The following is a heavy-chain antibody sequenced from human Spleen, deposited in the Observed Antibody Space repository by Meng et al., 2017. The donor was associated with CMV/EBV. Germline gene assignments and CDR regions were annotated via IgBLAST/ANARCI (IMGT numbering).Heavy chain of an antibody. Sequence: FTDYGISWVRQAPGQGLDWMGWISAYNGDTNYARSLRGRVTMTTDTSTTTAYMELRSLRSDDTAVYYCARDLQYCGSTSCYDDCFDPWGQGTLVTVSS. CDR1: FTDYG. CDR3: ARDLQYCGSTSCYDDCFDP. V-gene: IGHV1-18*01. J-gene: IGHJ5*02. D-gene: IGHD2-2*01. CDR2: ISAYNGDT.